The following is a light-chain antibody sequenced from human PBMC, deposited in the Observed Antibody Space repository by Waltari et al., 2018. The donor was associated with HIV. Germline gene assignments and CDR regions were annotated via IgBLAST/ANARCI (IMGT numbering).Light chain of an antibody. CDR3: ASYRYSTKSYV. J-gene: IGLJ1*01. CDR1: SNAVGGYNH. V-gene: IGLV2-14*03. Sequence: QSALTQPASVSGSPGQSITISCIGTSNAVGGYNHVSWYQRHPGKAPKLLIYDVTNRPSGVSNRFSGSKSGNTASLAISGLQAEDEADYYCASYRYSTKSYVFGTGTTVTVL. CDR2: DVT.